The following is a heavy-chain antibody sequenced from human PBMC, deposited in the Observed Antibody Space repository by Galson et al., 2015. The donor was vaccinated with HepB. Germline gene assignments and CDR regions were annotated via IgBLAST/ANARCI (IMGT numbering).Heavy chain of an antibody. V-gene: IGHV3-21*01. J-gene: IGHJ4*02. CDR1: GFTFSSYS. Sequence: SLRLSCAASGFTFSSYSMNWVRQAPGKGLEWVSSISSSSSYIYYADSVKGRFTISRDNAKNSLYLQMNSLRAEDTAVYYCAREPAAPQGGDYWGQGTLVTVSS. D-gene: IGHD6-13*01. CDR3: AREPAAPQGGDY. CDR2: ISSSSSYI.